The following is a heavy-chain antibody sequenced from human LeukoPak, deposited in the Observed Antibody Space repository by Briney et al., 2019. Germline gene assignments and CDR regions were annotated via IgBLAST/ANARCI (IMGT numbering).Heavy chain of an antibody. D-gene: IGHD3-22*01. Sequence: GGSPRLSCAASGFTFSSYAMSWVRQAPGKGLEWVSAISGSGGSTYYADSVKGRFTISRDNSKNTLYLQMNSLRAEDTAVYYCASLTYYFDSSGYYPGYFQHWGQGTLVTVSS. CDR3: ASLTYYFDSSGYYPGYFQH. V-gene: IGHV3-23*01. J-gene: IGHJ1*01. CDR1: GFTFSSYA. CDR2: ISGSGGST.